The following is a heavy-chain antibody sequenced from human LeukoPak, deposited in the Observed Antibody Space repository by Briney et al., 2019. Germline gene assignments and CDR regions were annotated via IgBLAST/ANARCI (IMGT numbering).Heavy chain of an antibody. CDR3: AKKGYRQRLVRGAFDI. J-gene: IGHJ3*02. CDR2: ISWSTSII. Sequence: GGSLRLSCAASGFTFDDYAMHWVRQAPGKGLEWVSGISWSTSIIGYADSVKGRFTISRDNAKNSLYLQMNSLRAEDTALYYCAKKGYRQRLVRGAFDIWGQGTMVTVSS. V-gene: IGHV3-9*01. CDR1: GFTFDDYA. D-gene: IGHD6-13*01.